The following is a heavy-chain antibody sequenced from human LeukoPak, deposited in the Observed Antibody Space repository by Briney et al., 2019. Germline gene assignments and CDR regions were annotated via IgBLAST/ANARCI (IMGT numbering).Heavy chain of an antibody. CDR2: ISSSSSYI. CDR3: ARGLLLTNGDYDY. CDR1: GFTFSSYS. V-gene: IGHV3-21*04. D-gene: IGHD4-17*01. J-gene: IGHJ4*02. Sequence: GGSLRLSCAASGFTFSSYSMNWVRQAPGKGLEWVSSISSSSSYIYYADSVKGRFTISRDNSKNTLYLQMNSLRSEDTAVYYCARGLLLTNGDYDYWGQGTLVTVSS.